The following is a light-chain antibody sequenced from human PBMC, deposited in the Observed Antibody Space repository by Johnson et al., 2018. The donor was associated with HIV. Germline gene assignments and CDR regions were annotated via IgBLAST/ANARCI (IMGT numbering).Light chain of an antibody. CDR1: SSNIGNNY. J-gene: IGLJ1*01. Sequence: SVLTQPPSVSAAPGQKVTISCSGSSSNIGNNYVSWYQPLPGTAPKLLIYENSKRPSGIPDRFSGSKSGTSATLGITGLQTGDEADYYCGTWDGSLSGYVFGTGTKVTVL. CDR2: ENS. V-gene: IGLV1-51*02. CDR3: GTWDGSLSGYV.